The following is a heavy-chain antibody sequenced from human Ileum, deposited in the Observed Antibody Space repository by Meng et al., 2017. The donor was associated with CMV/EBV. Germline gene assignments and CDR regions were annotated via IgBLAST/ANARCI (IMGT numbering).Heavy chain of an antibody. CDR3: AHRPSATLHFDY. V-gene: IGHV2-5*02. CDR2: IYWDGAG. Sequence: SAFSLRRRGVGVGWLRPPPGKALLWLALIYWDGAGRYSPSLRSRLTVTKDTSTNQVVLTVTNMSPSDTGTYYCAHRPSATLHFDYWGQGALVTVSS. CDR1: AFSLRRRGVG. D-gene: IGHD1-26*01. J-gene: IGHJ4*02.